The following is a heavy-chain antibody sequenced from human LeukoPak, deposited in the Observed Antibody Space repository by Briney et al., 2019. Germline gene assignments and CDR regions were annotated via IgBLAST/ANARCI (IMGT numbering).Heavy chain of an antibody. D-gene: IGHD3-22*01. CDR1: GFTFSSYA. J-gene: IGHJ4*02. V-gene: IGHV3-30-3*01. CDR2: ISYDGSNK. CDR3: ARGPSGYYQYYFDY. Sequence: GGSLRLSCAASGFTFSSYAMHRVRQAPGKGLEWVAVISYDGSNKYYADSVKGRFTISRDNSKNTLYLQMNSLRAEDTAVYYCARGPSGYYQYYFDYWGQGTLVTVSS.